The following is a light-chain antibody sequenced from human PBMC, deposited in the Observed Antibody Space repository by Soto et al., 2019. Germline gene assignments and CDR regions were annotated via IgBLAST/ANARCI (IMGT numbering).Light chain of an antibody. Sequence: EIVLTQSPGTLSLSPGERATLSCRASQSVRSNYLAWYQQKPGQAPRRLIYGASTRATGIPDRFTGSGSGTEFTLTISRLQPDDFATYYCQKYKSYSPITFGQGTRLEIK. CDR1: QSVRSNY. V-gene: IGKV3-20*01. CDR3: QKYKSYSPIT. CDR2: GAS. J-gene: IGKJ5*01.